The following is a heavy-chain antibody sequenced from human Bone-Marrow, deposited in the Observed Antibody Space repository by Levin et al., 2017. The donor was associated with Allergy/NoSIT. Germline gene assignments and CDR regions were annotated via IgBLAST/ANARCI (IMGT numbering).Heavy chain of an antibody. J-gene: IGHJ5*02. D-gene: IGHD5-12*01. CDR2: ITSSSSYI. V-gene: IGHV3-21*01. CDR1: GFTFSTYT. CDR3: ARGLEYSGLP. Sequence: GGSLRLSCAASGFTFSTYTMNWVRQAPGKGLDWVSSITSSSSYIYYADSVKGRFTISRDNAKNSLYLQMNRLRVEDTAVYYCARGLEYSGLPWGQGTLVTVSS.